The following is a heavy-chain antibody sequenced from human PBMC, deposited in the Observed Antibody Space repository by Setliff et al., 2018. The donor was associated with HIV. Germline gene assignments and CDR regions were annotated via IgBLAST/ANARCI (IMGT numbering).Heavy chain of an antibody. CDR2: MNPNSGNT. CDR1: GYTFTKFD. Sequence: ASVKVSCKASGYTFTKFDINWVRQATGQGLEWMGWMNPNSGNTGFAQKFQGRVTMTRNTSISTAYMELRSLRSEDTAVYFCARTRTDYYDRRRRSHYYIDVWARGATVTVSS. J-gene: IGHJ6*03. D-gene: IGHD3-22*01. CDR3: ARTRTDYYDRRRRSHYYIDV. V-gene: IGHV1-8*01.